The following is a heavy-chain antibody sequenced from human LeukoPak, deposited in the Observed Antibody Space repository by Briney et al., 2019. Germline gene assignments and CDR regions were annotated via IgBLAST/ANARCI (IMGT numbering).Heavy chain of an antibody. CDR2: IYYSGRT. D-gene: IGHD5-24*01. Sequence: SETLSLTCTVSGDSINSYYWNWIRQPPGKGLEWIGYIYYSGRTDYNPSLKSRVTISVDTSKHQFSMKLKSVAAADTAVYFCARGRWLPNAFDIWGQGTMVTVFS. CDR3: ARGRWLPNAFDI. CDR1: GDSINSYY. V-gene: IGHV4-59*01. J-gene: IGHJ3*02.